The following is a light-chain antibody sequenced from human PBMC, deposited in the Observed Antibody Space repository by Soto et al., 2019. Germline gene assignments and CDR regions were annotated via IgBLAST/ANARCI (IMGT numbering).Light chain of an antibody. Sequence: SPATVSLSRGERVNFSFRASQRISTILAWCRHKPFQPPRLLIYGASTRATGIPDRFSGGGSGTEFTLTISSLQSEDFAVYYCQQYNNWPITFGQGTRLE. CDR2: GAS. J-gene: IGKJ5*01. V-gene: IGKV3-15*01. CDR3: QQYNNWPIT. CDR1: QRISTI.